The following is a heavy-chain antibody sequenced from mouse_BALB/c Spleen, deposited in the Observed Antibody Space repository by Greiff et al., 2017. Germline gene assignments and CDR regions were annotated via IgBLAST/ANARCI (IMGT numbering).Heavy chain of an antibody. D-gene: IGHD2-3*01. CDR2: ILPGSGST. J-gene: IGHJ2*01. V-gene: IGHV1-9*01. Sequence: QVQLQQSGAELMKPGASVKISCKATGYTFSSYWIEWVKQRPGHGLEWIGEILPGSGSTNYNEKFKGKATFTADTSSNTAYMQLSSLTSEDSAVYYCTTSYDGYYVGYWGQGTTLTVSS. CDR3: TTSYDGYYVGY. CDR1: GYTFSSYW.